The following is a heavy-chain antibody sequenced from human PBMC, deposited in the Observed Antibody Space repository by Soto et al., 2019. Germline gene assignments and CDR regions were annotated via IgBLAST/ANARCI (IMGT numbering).Heavy chain of an antibody. D-gene: IGHD2-2*01. Sequence: QVQLVQSGPEVTKPGSSVKVSCKASGGTLSNNAISWVRQSPGQGLEWMGGIIPLAATTNSAQKFQGRVTMPADRATSTAYMELTSLPSEDTAVYSCARGLDDRGIVGVPAAHPWYYGMDAWGQGTTVTVSS. V-gene: IGHV1-69*06. CDR3: ARGLDDRGIVGVPAAHPWYYGMDA. J-gene: IGHJ6*02. CDR1: GGTLSNNA. CDR2: IIPLAATT.